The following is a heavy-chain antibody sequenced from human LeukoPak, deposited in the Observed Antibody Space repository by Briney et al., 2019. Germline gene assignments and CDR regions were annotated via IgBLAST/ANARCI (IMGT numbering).Heavy chain of an antibody. D-gene: IGHD3-22*01. V-gene: IGHV4-59*12. CDR2: IYYSGST. Sequence: PSETLSLTCTVSGGSISSYHWSWIRQPPGKGLEWIGYIYYSGSTNYNPSLKSRVTMSVDTSKNQFSLKLSSVTAADTAVYYCARAKDYYDSSGYYYEDYWGQGTLVTVSS. CDR3: ARAKDYYDSSGYYYEDY. J-gene: IGHJ4*02. CDR1: GGSISSYH.